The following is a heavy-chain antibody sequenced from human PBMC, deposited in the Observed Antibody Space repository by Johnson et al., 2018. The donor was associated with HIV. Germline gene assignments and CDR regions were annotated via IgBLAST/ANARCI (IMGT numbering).Heavy chain of an antibody. D-gene: IGHD3-10*01. V-gene: IGHV3-30*14. J-gene: IGHJ3*02. Sequence: QVQLVESGGGLVQPGGSLRLSCAASGFTFSSYAMSWVRQAPGKGLEWVAVISYDGSNKYYADSVKGRFTISRDRSKNTVSLQMNSLRVEDTALYYCARHFRGGDRGAFDIWGQGTMVTVAS. CDR2: ISYDGSNK. CDR1: GFTFSSYA. CDR3: ARHFRGGDRGAFDI.